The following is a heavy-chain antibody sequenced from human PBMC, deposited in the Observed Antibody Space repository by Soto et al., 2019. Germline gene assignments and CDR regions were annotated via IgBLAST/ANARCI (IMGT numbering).Heavy chain of an antibody. CDR1: GYSFTNYW. CDR3: ARMIRQYTNVGNYNHHYMDV. Sequence: GESLKISCKGSGYSFTNYWVAWVRQMPGKGLEWMGIINPGDSDTRYSPSFQGQVTISADKSISAAYLQWSSGKASDTAMYYCARMIRQYTNVGNYNHHYMDVWGTGTTVTVSS. D-gene: IGHD2-2*02. V-gene: IGHV5-51*01. CDR2: INPGDSDT. J-gene: IGHJ6*03.